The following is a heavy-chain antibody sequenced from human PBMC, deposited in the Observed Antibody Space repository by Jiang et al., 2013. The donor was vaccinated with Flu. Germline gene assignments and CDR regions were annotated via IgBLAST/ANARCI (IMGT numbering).Heavy chain of an antibody. D-gene: IGHD3-3*01. CDR3: ARISKLGDFWSGYYMVFDY. V-gene: IGHV2-70*11. CDR1: GFSLSTSGMC. J-gene: IGHJ4*02. Sequence: KPTQTLTLTCTFSGFSLSTSGMCVSWIRQPPGKALEWLARIDWDDDKYYSTSLKTRLTISKDTSKNQVVLTMTNMDPVDTATYYCARISKLGDFWSGYYMVFDYWGQGALVTVSS. CDR2: IDWDDDK.